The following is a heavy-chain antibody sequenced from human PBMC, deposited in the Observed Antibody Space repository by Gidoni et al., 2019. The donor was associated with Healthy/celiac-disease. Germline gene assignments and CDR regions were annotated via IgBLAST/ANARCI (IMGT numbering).Heavy chain of an antibody. J-gene: IGHJ4*02. Sequence: VQLLESGGGLVQPGGSLRLSCAASGFTFSSYAMSWVRQAPGKGLEWVSAISGSGGSTYYADAVKGRFTISRDNSKNTLYLQMNSLRAEDTAVYYCANIVVVVAATHDDYWGQGTLVTVSS. D-gene: IGHD2-15*01. CDR2: ISGSGGST. CDR1: GFTFSSYA. CDR3: ANIVVVVAATHDDY. V-gene: IGHV3-23*01.